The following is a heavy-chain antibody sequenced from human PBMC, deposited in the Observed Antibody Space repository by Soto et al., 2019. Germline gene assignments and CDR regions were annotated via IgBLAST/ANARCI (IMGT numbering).Heavy chain of an antibody. D-gene: IGHD3-3*01. CDR1: GFTFSDYY. J-gene: IGHJ6*02. CDR2: ISSSSSYT. CDR3: ASVPNTTILGTPYGMDV. Sequence: EGSLRLSCAASGFTFSDYYMSWIRQAPGKGLEWVSYISSSSSYTNYADSVKGRFTISRDNAKNSLYLQMNSLRAEDTAVYYCASVPNTTILGTPYGMDVWGQGTTVTVSS. V-gene: IGHV3-11*06.